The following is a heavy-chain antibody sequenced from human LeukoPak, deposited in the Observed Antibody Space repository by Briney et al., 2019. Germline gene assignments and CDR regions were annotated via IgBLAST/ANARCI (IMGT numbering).Heavy chain of an antibody. J-gene: IGHJ4*02. V-gene: IGHV4-34*01. D-gene: IGHD3-10*01. CDR2: INHSGST. CDR3: ARGPNGSGSFFDY. CDR1: GGSFSGYY. Sequence: SETLSLTCAVYGGSFSGYYWSWIRQPPGEGLEWIGEINHSGSTNYNPSLKSRVTISVDTSKNQFSLKLSSVTAADTAVYYCARGPNGSGSFFDYWGQGTLVTVSS.